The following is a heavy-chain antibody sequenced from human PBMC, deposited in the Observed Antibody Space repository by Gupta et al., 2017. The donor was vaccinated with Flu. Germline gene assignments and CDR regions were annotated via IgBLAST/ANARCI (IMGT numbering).Heavy chain of an antibody. D-gene: IGHD3-22*01. Sequence: QVQLVQSGAEVKKPGSSVKVSCKASGGTFRSYAISWVRQAPGQGLEWMGGIIPIFGTANYAQKFQGRVTITADKSTSTAYMELSSLRSEDTAVYYCAREPAHYYDSSGYYYFDYWGQGTLVTVSS. J-gene: IGHJ4*02. V-gene: IGHV1-69*06. CDR1: GGTFRSYA. CDR2: IIPIFGTA. CDR3: AREPAHYYDSSGYYYFDY.